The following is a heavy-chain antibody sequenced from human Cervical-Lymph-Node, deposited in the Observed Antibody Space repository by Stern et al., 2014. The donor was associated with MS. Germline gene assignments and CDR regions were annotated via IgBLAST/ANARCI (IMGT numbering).Heavy chain of an antibody. Sequence: VQLVESGAEVRKPGASVKVSCKTSGYTFTEYYMHWGRQAPGQGLEWMGWINPNSGGTKYAQKFQGWVTMTRDTSIGTVYMELSRLRSDDTAVYYCAREVDCSSTSCLYYYYAMDVWGQGTTVTVS. CDR1: GYTFTEYY. CDR2: INPNSGGT. J-gene: IGHJ6*02. CDR3: AREVDCSSTSCLYYYYAMDV. D-gene: IGHD2-2*01. V-gene: IGHV1-2*04.